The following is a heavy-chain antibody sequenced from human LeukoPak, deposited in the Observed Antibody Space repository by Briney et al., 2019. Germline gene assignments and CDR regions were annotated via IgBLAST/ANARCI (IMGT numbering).Heavy chain of an antibody. V-gene: IGHV3-23*01. CDR2: ISVRGGST. J-gene: IGHJ4*02. CDR3: AKRGVVIRGVIIIGLHKEAYYFDC. CDR1: GITLSNYG. D-gene: IGHD3-10*01. Sequence: GGSLRLSCVVSGITLSNYGMSWVRQAPGKGLEWVSGISVRGGSTNYADSVKGRFIISRANTKNTMYLQMNSVRAEDTAVYFCAKRGVVIRGVIIIGLHKEAYYFDCWGQGILVTVSS.